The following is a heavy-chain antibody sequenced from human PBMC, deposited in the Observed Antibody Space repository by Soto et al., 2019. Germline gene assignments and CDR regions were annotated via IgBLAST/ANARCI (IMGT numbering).Heavy chain of an antibody. Sequence: EVQLVESGGGLVKPGGSLRLSCAASGFTFSSYSMNWVRQAPGKGLEWVSSISSSSSYIYYADSVKGRFTISRDNAKNSLYLQMNSLRAEDTAVYYCARRYRSGGSCYFDAFDIWGQGTMVTVSS. CDR2: ISSSSSYI. V-gene: IGHV3-21*01. D-gene: IGHD2-15*01. CDR3: ARRYRSGGSCYFDAFDI. CDR1: GFTFSSYS. J-gene: IGHJ3*02.